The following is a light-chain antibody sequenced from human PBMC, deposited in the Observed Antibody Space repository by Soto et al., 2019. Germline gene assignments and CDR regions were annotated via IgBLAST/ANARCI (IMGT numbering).Light chain of an antibody. CDR2: GAS. CDR1: QSVSSY. Sequence: ELVLTQSTATLSLSPGERATLSCRASQSVSSYLAWYQQRPGQAPRLLIYGASTRASGIPARFSGSGSGTEFTLTISSLQSEDFAVYYCQQYNNWPLTFGGGTKVDIK. J-gene: IGKJ4*01. CDR3: QQYNNWPLT. V-gene: IGKV3-15*01.